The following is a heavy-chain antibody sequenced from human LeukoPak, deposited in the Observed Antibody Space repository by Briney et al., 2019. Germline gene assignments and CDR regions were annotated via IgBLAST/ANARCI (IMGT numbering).Heavy chain of an antibody. D-gene: IGHD6-6*01. CDR2: IYYSGST. CDR3: ARAPMYSSSFGP. Sequence: SETLSLTCTVSGGSISSYYWSWIRQPPGKGLEWIGYIYYSGSTNYNPSLKSRVTISVDTSKNQFSLKLSSVTAADTAVYYCARAPMYSSSFGPWGQGTLVTVSS. J-gene: IGHJ5*02. CDR1: GGSISSYY. V-gene: IGHV4-59*01.